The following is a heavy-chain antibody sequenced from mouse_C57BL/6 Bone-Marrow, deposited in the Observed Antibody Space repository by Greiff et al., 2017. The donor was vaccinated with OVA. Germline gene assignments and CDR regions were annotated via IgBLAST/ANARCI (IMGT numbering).Heavy chain of an antibody. CDR2: ISYSGST. J-gene: IGHJ2*01. D-gene: IGHD1-1*01. Sequence: EVQGVESGPGMVKPSQSLSLTCTVTGYSITSGYDWYWIRHFPGNQLEWMGYISYSGSTNYNPSFKSRISITHDTSKNHFFLKLNSVTTEDTATFYCARELRFYYFDYWGQGTTLTVSS. V-gene: IGHV3-1*01. CDR3: ARELRFYYFDY. CDR1: GYSITSGYD.